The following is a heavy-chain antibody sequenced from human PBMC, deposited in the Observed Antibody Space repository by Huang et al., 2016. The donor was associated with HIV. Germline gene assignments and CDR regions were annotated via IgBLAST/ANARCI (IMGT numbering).Heavy chain of an antibody. Sequence: QGQLVLSGSEVKQPGASVKVSCKASGYTFTTFDINWVRQATGQGLEWMGWVDPDTGDTDFAQTFQGRVTITRDTSISTAYLALSGLRSGDTAVYYCARGSRWRGFDSWGQGTLVTVSS. V-gene: IGHV1-8*03. CDR2: VDPDTGDT. J-gene: IGHJ4*02. D-gene: IGHD2-15*01. CDR3: ARGSRWRGFDS. CDR1: GYTFTTFD.